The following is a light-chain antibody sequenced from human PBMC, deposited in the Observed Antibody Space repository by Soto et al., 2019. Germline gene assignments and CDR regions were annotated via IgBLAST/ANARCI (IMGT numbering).Light chain of an antibody. CDR3: QTWGTGFQV. V-gene: IGLV4-69*01. CDR1: SGHTMYG. CDR2: VNSDGSH. J-gene: IGLJ3*02. Sequence: QSVLTQSPSASASLGASVKLTCTLTSGHTMYGIAWHQQQPEKGPRFLMKVNSDGSHTKVDGIPDRFSGSSSGAERYLTISSLQSDDEADYYCQTWGTGFQVFGGGTKLTVL.